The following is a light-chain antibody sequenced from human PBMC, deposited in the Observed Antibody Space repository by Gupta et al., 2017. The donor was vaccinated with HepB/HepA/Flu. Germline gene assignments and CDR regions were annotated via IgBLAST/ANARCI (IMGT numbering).Light chain of an antibody. Sequence: EILLTQFPGTLSLSPGERATLSCRASQSVNSNYLAWYQQKLGQAPRVLIYGASRRATGIPDRFSGSGSGTDFTLTISRREPEDFAVYYCQQEGSSPRTFGQGTKVEIK. CDR1: QSVNSNY. CDR2: GAS. CDR3: QQEGSSPRT. V-gene: IGKV3-20*01. J-gene: IGKJ1*01.